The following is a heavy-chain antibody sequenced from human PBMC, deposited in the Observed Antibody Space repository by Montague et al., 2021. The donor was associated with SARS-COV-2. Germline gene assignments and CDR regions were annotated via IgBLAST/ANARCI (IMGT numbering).Heavy chain of an antibody. CDR2: YNFSCLWNS. CDR1: GDSVTVSRTA. CDR3: VRDTGSAQAGFDA. J-gene: IGHJ4*02. D-gene: IGHD4-17*01. Sequence: CAISGDSVTVSRTAGTGLKKSPLGCLDRSGTYNFSCLWNSDYATSVEGRISIDPDTSKNQFFLHLRSVTPEDTGVYYCVRDTGSAQAGFDAWGQGTLVTVAS. V-gene: IGHV6-1*01.